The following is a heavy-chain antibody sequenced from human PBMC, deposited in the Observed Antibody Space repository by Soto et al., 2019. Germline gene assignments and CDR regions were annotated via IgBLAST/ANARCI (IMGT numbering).Heavy chain of an antibody. D-gene: IGHD4-17*01. CDR3: ARATVNSIDY. Sequence: QVQLVQSGAEVKKPGSSVKVSCKASGGTFSSYTISWVRQAPEQGIEWMGRIIPILGIANYAQKFEGRVTITADKATSTAYMELSSLSSEDTAVYYGARATVNSIDYWGQGSLVTVSS. CDR2: IIPILGIA. CDR1: GGTFSSYT. V-gene: IGHV1-69*02. J-gene: IGHJ4*02.